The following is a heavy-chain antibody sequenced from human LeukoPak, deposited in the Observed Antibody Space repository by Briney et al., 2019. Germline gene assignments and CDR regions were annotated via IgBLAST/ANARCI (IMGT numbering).Heavy chain of an antibody. V-gene: IGHV4-59*08. CDR3: ARRWNYKDGFDI. CDR2: MYYSGST. Sequence: SETLSLTCTVSGGSISSYYWSWIRQPPGKGLEWIGYMYYSGSTNYNPSLKSRVTISVDTSKNQFYLKLTSVTAADTAVYYCARRWNYKDGFDIWGQGKIVTVSS. D-gene: IGHD1-7*01. J-gene: IGHJ3*02. CDR1: GGSISSYY.